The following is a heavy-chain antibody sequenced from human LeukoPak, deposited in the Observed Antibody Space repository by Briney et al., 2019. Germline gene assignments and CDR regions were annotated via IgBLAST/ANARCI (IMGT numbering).Heavy chain of an antibody. V-gene: IGHV3-74*01. CDR1: GFTFSSYW. CDR2: INSDGSST. J-gene: IGHJ6*02. Sequence: GRSLRLPCAASGFTFSSYWMHWVRQAPGKGLVWVSRINSDGSSTSYADSVKGRFTISRDNAKNTLYLQMNSLRAEDTAVYYCASEGFYYYYGMDVWGQGTTVTVSS. CDR3: ASEGFYYYYGMDV.